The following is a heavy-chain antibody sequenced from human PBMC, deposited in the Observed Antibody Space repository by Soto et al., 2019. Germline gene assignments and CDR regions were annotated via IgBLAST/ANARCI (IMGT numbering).Heavy chain of an antibody. V-gene: IGHV4-59*08. J-gene: IGHJ4*02. D-gene: IGHD3-22*01. Sequence: SETLSLTCTVSSGSINSHYWSWIRQPPGKGLEWIGYIYYGGITNYNPSLKSRVTMSVDTSKNHFSLKLSSVTAADTAVYYCASNPYYDNTGYPTYWGQGTLVTVSS. CDR2: IYYGGIT. CDR1: SGSINSHY. CDR3: ASNPYYDNTGYPTY.